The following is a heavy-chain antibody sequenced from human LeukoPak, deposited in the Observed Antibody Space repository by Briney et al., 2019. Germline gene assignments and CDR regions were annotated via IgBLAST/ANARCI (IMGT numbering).Heavy chain of an antibody. CDR2: IYHSGST. Sequence: PSETLSLTCAVSGGSISSSNWWSWVRQPPGKGLEWIGEIYHSGSTNYNPSLKSRVTISVDKSKNQFSLKLSSVTAADTAVYYCARLLSSSGWYYFDYWGQGTLVTVSS. V-gene: IGHV4-4*02. CDR1: GGSISSSNW. CDR3: ARLLSSSGWYYFDY. J-gene: IGHJ4*02. D-gene: IGHD6-19*01.